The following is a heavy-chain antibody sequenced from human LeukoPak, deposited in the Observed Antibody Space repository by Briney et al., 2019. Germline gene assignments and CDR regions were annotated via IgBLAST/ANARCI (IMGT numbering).Heavy chain of an antibody. CDR2: INSDGSSI. CDR3: ARGLIGYSSSSDF. Sequence: GGSLRLSCAASGFTFSNYWMHWVRQAPGKGLVWVSRINSDGSSISYADSVKGRFTISRDNAKNTLYLQMNSLRAEDMAVYYCARGLIGYSSSSDFWGQGTLVTVSP. J-gene: IGHJ4*02. D-gene: IGHD6-13*01. CDR1: GFTFSNYW. V-gene: IGHV3-74*01.